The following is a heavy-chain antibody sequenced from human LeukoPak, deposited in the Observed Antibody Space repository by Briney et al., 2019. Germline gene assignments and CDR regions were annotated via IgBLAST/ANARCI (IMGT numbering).Heavy chain of an antibody. CDR2: IIPIFGTA. CDR1: GGTFSSCA. CDR3: ARAPDYGDFDGLQY. D-gene: IGHD4-17*01. V-gene: IGHV1-69*05. J-gene: IGHJ4*02. Sequence: SVKVSCKASGGTFSSCAISWVRQAPGQGLEWMGGIIPIFGTANYAQKFQGRVTITTDESTSTAYMELSSLRSEDTAVYYCARAPDYGDFDGLQYWGQGTLVTVSS.